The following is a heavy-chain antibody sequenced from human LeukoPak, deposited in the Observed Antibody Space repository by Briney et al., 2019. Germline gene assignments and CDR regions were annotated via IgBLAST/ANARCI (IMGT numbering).Heavy chain of an antibody. J-gene: IGHJ6*02. V-gene: IGHV3-7*03. CDR3: ARGGGLDV. CDR1: GFTFSSYW. CDR2: INHNGDVN. D-gene: IGHD3-16*01. Sequence: GGSLRLSCAASGFTFSSYWMNWTRQAPGKGLEWVASINHNGDVNYYVDSVKGRFTISRDNAKNSLYLQMSNLRAEDTAVYFCARGGGLDVWGQGATVTVSS.